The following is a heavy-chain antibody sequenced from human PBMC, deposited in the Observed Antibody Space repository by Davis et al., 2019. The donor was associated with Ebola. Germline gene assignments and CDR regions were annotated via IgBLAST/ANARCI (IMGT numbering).Heavy chain of an antibody. CDR2: IRSKTYSYTT. CDR3: VSGYCDNKRSPFPGN. D-gene: IGHD2-2*03. CDR1: AFIFRASD. J-gene: IGHJ4*02. Sequence: PRGSLRLSCAASAFIFRASDMHWVRQSSGKGLEWVGRIRSKTYSYTTSYGATVKGRFVIPRDDSESMAYLKMNSLQTDDTAVYYCVSGYCDNKRSPFPGNWGQGTLVAVSS. V-gene: IGHV3-73*01.